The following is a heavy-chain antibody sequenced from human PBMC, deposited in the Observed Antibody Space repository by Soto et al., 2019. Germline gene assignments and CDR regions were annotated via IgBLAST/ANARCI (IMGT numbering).Heavy chain of an antibody. CDR2: MNRDGSST. J-gene: IGHJ4*02. V-gene: IGHV3-74*01. CDR1: GFTFSSNW. CDR3: SRGPTGWYGFDY. D-gene: IGHD6-19*01. Sequence: EVQLVESGGVLVQPGGSLRLSCAASGFTFSSNWMHWVRQAPGKGLFWVSRMNRDGSSTNYADSVKGRFTISRDNAENTLCVKMNSLTVDETAVYYCSRGPTGWYGFDYWGQGTLVTVSS.